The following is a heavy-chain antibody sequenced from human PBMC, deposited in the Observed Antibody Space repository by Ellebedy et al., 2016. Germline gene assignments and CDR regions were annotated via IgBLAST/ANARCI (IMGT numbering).Heavy chain of an antibody. CDR1: GGSIISSHYS. CDR2: ISYTGNT. Sequence: SETLSLTCTVSGGSIISSHYSWGWIRRPPGQGLEWFGVISYTGNTYYNPSLKSRVTISIDTSRNQFSLKLNSVTAADTSVYYCARQEDNYFLYWGQGALVTVSS. D-gene: IGHD5-24*01. CDR3: ARQEDNYFLY. J-gene: IGHJ4*02. V-gene: IGHV4-39*01.